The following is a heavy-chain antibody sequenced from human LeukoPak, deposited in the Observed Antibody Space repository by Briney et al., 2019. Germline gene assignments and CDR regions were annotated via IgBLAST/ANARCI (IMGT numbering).Heavy chain of an antibody. D-gene: IGHD3-9*01. CDR2: ISSSSSYI. CDR3: AGRYFDWLNDY. V-gene: IGHV3-21*01. CDR1: GFTFSSYS. Sequence: NSGGSLRLSCAASGFTFSSYSMNWVRQAPGKGLEWVSSISSSSSYIYHADSVKGRFTISRDNAKNSLYLQMNSLRAEDTAVYYCAGRYFDWLNDYWGQGTLVTVSS. J-gene: IGHJ4*02.